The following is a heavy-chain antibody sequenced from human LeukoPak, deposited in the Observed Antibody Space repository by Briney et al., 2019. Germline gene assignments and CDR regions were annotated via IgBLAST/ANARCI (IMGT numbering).Heavy chain of an antibody. V-gene: IGHV4-59*12. CDR2: IYYSGST. D-gene: IGHD6-13*01. CDR3: ARGAGYSSSWYPLDAFDI. J-gene: IGHJ3*02. CDR1: GGSISTYY. Sequence: SETLSLTCNVSGGSISTYYWSWIRQPPGKGLEWIGYIYYSGSTNYNPSLKSRVTISVDTSKSQFSLKLSSVTAADTAVYYCARGAGYSSSWYPLDAFDIWGQGTMVTVSS.